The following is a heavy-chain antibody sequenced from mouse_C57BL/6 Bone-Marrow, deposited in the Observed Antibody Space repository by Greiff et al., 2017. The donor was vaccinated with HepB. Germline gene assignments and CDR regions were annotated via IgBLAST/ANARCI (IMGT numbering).Heavy chain of an antibody. V-gene: IGHV1-5*01. CDR1: GYTFTSYW. CDR3: TRFPNYYGSSYWYFDV. Sequence: VQLKQSGTVLARPGASVKMSCKTSGYTFTSYWMHWVKQRPGQGLEWIGAIYPGNSDTSYNQKFKGKAKLTAVTSASTAYMELSSLTNEDSAVYYCTRFPNYYGSSYWYFDVWGTGTTVTVSS. J-gene: IGHJ1*03. D-gene: IGHD1-1*01. CDR2: IYPGNSDT.